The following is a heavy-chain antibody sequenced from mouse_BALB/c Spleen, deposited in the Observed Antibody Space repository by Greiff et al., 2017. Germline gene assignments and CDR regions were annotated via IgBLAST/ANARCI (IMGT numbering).Heavy chain of an antibody. CDR3: VRHRGAMDY. CDR1: GFTFNTYA. Sequence: EVQLVESGGGLVQPKGSLKLSCAASGFTFNTYAMNWVRQAPGKGLEWVARIRSKSNNYATYYADSVKDRFTISRDDSQSMLYLQMNNLKTEDTAMYYCVRHRGAMDYWGQGTSVTVSS. D-gene: IGHD2-14*01. CDR2: IRSKSNNYAT. V-gene: IGHV10-1*02. J-gene: IGHJ4*01.